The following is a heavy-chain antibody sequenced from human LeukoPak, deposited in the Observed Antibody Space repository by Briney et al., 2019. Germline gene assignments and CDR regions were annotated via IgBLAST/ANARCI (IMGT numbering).Heavy chain of an antibody. CDR2: ITSSSIYI. V-gene: IGHV3-21*01. CDR3: ARDPLLSAIKKSGVDY. J-gene: IGHJ4*02. Sequence: GGSLRLSCAASGFTFSSYSMNWVRQAPGKGLEWVSCITSSSIYIYYADSVKGRFTISRDNAKNSLYLQMNSLRAEDTAVHYCARDPLLSAIKKSGVDYWGQGTLVTVSS. D-gene: IGHD2-15*01. CDR1: GFTFSSYS.